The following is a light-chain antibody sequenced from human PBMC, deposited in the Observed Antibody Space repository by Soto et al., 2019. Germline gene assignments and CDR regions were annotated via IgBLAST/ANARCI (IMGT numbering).Light chain of an antibody. CDR1: QSVSSAY. CDR2: AAS. V-gene: IGKV3-20*01. CDR3: QQYGSSSTWT. J-gene: IGKJ1*01. Sequence: EIVLTQSPGTLSLSPGERATLSCRASQSVSSAYLAWYQHKPGQPPTLLIYAASSRFTGIPDRFSGSGSGTDFTLTSSRLEPEDFAVYYCQQYGSSSTWTFGQGTKVEIK.